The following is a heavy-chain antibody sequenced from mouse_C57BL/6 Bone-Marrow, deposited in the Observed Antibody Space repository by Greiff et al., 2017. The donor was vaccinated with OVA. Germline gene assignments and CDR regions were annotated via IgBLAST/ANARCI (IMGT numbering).Heavy chain of an antibody. CDR3: TRELRLPSIAY. J-gene: IGHJ3*01. V-gene: IGHV1-64*01. D-gene: IGHD3-2*02. CDR1: GYTFTSYW. CDR2: IHPNSGST. Sequence: QVQLQQPGAELVKPGASVKLSCKASGYTFTSYWMHWVKQRPGQGLEWIGMIHPNSGSTNYNEKFKSKATLTVDKSSSTASMQLSSLTSEDSAVYCCTRELRLPSIAYWGQGTLATVSA.